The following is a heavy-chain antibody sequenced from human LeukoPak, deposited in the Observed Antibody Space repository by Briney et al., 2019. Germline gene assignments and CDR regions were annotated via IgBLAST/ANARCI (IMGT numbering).Heavy chain of an antibody. CDR3: VKDGEWTFDV. CDR2: ISGSGGST. V-gene: IGHV3-23*01. CDR1: GFTFSSYA. Sequence: GGSLRLSCAASGFTFSSYAMSWVRQAPGKGLEWVSAISGSGGSTYYADSVKGRFTISRDNSKNTLYLQMNSLKPEDTAIYYCVKDGEWTFDVWGPGTMVTVSS. D-gene: IGHD3-3*01. J-gene: IGHJ3*01.